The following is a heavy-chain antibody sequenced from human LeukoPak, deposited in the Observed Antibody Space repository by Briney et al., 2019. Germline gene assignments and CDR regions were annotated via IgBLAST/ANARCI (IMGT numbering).Heavy chain of an antibody. Sequence: GSLRLSCAASGFTFSSYGMSSVRQAPGKGLEWVSAISGSGGSTYYADSVKGRFTISRDNSKNTLYLQMNSLRAEDTAVYYCAKSSRDYYDTLFFDYWGQGTLVTVSS. D-gene: IGHD3-22*01. V-gene: IGHV3-23*01. J-gene: IGHJ4*02. CDR3: AKSSRDYYDTLFFDY. CDR2: ISGSGGST. CDR1: GFTFSSYG.